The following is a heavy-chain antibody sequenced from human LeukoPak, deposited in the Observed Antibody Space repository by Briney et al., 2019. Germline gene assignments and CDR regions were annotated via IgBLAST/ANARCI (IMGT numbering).Heavy chain of an antibody. D-gene: IGHD4-11*01. CDR2: INHSGST. Sequence: SETLSHTCAVYGGSFSGYYWSWIRQPPGKGLEWIGEINHSGSTNYNPSLKSRVTISVDTSKNQFSLKLSSVTAADTAVYYCARAWAIRDYNYWGQGTLVTVSS. J-gene: IGHJ4*02. CDR1: GGSFSGYY. V-gene: IGHV4-34*01. CDR3: ARAWAIRDYNY.